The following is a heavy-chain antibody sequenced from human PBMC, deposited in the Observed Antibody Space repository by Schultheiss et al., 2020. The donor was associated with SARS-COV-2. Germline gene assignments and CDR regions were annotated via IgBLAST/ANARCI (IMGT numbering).Heavy chain of an antibody. D-gene: IGHD1-14*01. V-gene: IGHV3-30*04. CDR2: ISYDGSNK. CDR1: GFTFDTFA. CDR3: ARDPEAPYNYYYYGMDV. Sequence: GGSLRLSCAASGFTFDTFALHWVRQAPGKGLEWVAVISYDGSNKYYADSVKGRFTISRDNSKNTLYLQMNSLRAEDTAVYYCARDPEAPYNYYYYGMDVWGQGTTVTVSS. J-gene: IGHJ6*02.